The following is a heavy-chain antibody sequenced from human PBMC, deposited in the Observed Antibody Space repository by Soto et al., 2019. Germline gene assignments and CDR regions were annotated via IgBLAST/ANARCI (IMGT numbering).Heavy chain of an antibody. Sequence: GGSLRLSCAASGFTFSSYAMSWVRQAPGKGLEWVSAISGSGGSTYYADSVKGRFTISRDNFKNTLYLQMNSLRAEDTAVYYCAKDRLVTLYNWFDPWGQGTLVTVSS. CDR1: GFTFSSYA. V-gene: IGHV3-23*01. CDR3: AKDRLVTLYNWFDP. J-gene: IGHJ5*02. CDR2: ISGSGGST. D-gene: IGHD3-9*01.